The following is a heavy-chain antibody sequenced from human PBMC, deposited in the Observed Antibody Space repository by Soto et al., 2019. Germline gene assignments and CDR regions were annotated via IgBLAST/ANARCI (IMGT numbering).Heavy chain of an antibody. J-gene: IGHJ4*02. CDR3: ARDLGGYNAIDY. Sequence: QVQLQESGPGLVKPSETLSLTCTVSGGSVSSGSYYWSWIRQPPGKALEWIGYIYYSGSTNYNPSLKGRVTISVDTSKNKFSLKLSSVTAGDTAVYYCARDLGGYNAIDYWGQGTLVTVSS. CDR1: GGSVSSGSYY. CDR2: IYYSGST. V-gene: IGHV4-61*01. D-gene: IGHD5-12*01.